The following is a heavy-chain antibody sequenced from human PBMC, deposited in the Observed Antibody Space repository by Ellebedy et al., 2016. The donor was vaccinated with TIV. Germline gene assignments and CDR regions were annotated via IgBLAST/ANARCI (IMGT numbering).Heavy chain of an antibody. V-gene: IGHV3-48*01. J-gene: IGHJ4*02. Sequence: GESLKISCAASGFTFSSYSMNWVRQAPGKGLEWVSYISSSSTIYYADSVKGRFTISRDNAKNSLYLQMNSLRAEDTAVYYCARGGSGREKIPFDYWGQGTLVTVSS. D-gene: IGHD2-15*01. CDR1: GFTFSSYS. CDR3: ARGGSGREKIPFDY. CDR2: ISSSSTI.